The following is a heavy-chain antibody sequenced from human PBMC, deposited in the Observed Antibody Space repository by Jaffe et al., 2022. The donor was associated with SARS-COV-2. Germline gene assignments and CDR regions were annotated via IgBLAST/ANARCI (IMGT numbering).Heavy chain of an antibody. J-gene: IGHJ6*02. D-gene: IGHD3-3*01. CDR3: ARGGSEADYDFWSGYYTGYYYYGMDV. Sequence: EVQLVESGGGLIQPGGSLRLSCAASGFTVSSNYMSWVRQAPGKGLEWVSVIYSGGSTYYADSVKGRFTISRDNSKNTLYLQMNSLRAEDTAVYYCARGGSEADYDFWSGYYTGYYYYGMDVWGQGTTVTVSS. CDR2: IYSGGST. V-gene: IGHV3-53*01. CDR1: GFTVSSNY.